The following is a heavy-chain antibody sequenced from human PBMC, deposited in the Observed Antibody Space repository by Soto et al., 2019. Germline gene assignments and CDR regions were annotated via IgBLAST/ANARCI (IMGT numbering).Heavy chain of an antibody. J-gene: IGHJ6*02. V-gene: IGHV1-46*03. D-gene: IGHD6-13*01. Sequence: ASVKVSCKASGYTFTSYYMHWVRQAPGQGLEWMGIINPSGGSTSYAQKFQGRVTMTRDTSTSTVYMELSSLRSEDTAVYYCARGMGIAAAGAYYGMDVWGQGTTVTVSS. CDR3: ARGMGIAAAGAYYGMDV. CDR2: INPSGGST. CDR1: GYTFTSYY.